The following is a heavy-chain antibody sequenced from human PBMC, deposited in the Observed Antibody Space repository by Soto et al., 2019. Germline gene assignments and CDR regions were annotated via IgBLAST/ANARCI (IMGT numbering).Heavy chain of an antibody. D-gene: IGHD4-17*01. V-gene: IGHV4-39*01. CDR2: IYYSGST. J-gene: IGHJ4*02. CDR3: ARHVRELRCCSPFDY. CDR1: GGSISSSSYY. Sequence: QLQLQESGPGLVKPSETLSLTCTVSGGSISSSSYYWGWIRQPPGKGLEWIGSIYYSGSTYYNPSLKSRVTISVDTSKNQFSLKLSSVTAADTAVYYCARHVRELRCCSPFDYWGQGTLVTVSS.